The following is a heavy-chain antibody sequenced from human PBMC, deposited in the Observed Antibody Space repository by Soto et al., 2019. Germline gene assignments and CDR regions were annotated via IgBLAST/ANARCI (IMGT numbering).Heavy chain of an antibody. V-gene: IGHV3-30*18. Sequence: QVQLVESGGGVVQPGRSLRLSCAASGFTFSIYGMHWVRQAPGKGLEWVAVISFDGSNKYYADSVQGRFTISRDNSKNTLYLQMNSLRPEDTAVYYCAKDPGYGDYEDYFDYWGQGTLVTVSS. CDR3: AKDPGYGDYEDYFDY. J-gene: IGHJ4*02. CDR1: GFTFSIYG. D-gene: IGHD4-17*01. CDR2: ISFDGSNK.